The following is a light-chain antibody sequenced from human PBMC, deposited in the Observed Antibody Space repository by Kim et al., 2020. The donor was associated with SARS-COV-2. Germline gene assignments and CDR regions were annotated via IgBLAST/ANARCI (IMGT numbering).Light chain of an antibody. V-gene: IGKV3-20*01. Sequence: EIVLTQSPGTLSLSPGERATLSCRASQSVSSNYLAWYQQKPGQAPRLLIYGASSRATGIPDRFSGSGSGTDFTLTVSRLEPEDFAVYYCQQYDSSRLYTFVQGTKLEI. J-gene: IGKJ2*01. CDR3: QQYDSSRLYT. CDR2: GAS. CDR1: QSVSSNY.